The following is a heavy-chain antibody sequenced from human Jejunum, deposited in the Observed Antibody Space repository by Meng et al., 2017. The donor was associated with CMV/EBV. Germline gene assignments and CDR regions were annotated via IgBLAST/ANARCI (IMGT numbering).Heavy chain of an antibody. J-gene: IGHJ4*02. CDR1: GYTFTGYY. CDR3: ASGHSSPLGY. CDR2: VNPYSGGT. D-gene: IGHD3-22*01. Sequence: QVQLVQSGAEVKKPGASVKVSCKTSGYTFTGYYIHWVRQAPGQGLEWMGRVNPYSGGTDYPQTFQGRVTMTTDTSITTGYMELSSLTSDDTAIYYCASGHSSPLGYWGQGILVTVSS. V-gene: IGHV1-2*06.